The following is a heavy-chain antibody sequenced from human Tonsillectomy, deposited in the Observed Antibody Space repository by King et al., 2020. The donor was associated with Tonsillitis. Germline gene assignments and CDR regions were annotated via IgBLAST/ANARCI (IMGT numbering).Heavy chain of an antibody. V-gene: IGHV4-39*01. J-gene: IGHJ3*01. CDR3: ARRCSTVSCYDAFEF. CDR2: LYYSGYT. CDR1: GGSISSSSHY. Sequence: LQLQESGPGLVKPSETLSLTCTVSGGSISSSSHYWGWIRQPPGKGLEWIGSLYYSGYTYYNPSLKSRVTISLDTSKHQVSLKLSSVTAADSAVYYCARRCSTVSCYDAFEFWGQGTMVTVSS. D-gene: IGHD2-15*01.